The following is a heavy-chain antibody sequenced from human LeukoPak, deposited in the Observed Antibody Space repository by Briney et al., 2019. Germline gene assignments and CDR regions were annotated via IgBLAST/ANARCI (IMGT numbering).Heavy chain of an antibody. CDR1: GFTFDDYT. Sequence: GGSLRFSCAASGFTFDDYTMHWVRQAPGKGLEWVSLIAWNGGSTYYADSVKGRFTISRDNSKNSLYLQMNSLRTEDTALYYCAKGAFSGSTKGSFDYWGQGTLVTVSS. J-gene: IGHJ4*02. D-gene: IGHD1-26*01. CDR2: IAWNGGST. V-gene: IGHV3-43*01. CDR3: AKGAFSGSTKGSFDY.